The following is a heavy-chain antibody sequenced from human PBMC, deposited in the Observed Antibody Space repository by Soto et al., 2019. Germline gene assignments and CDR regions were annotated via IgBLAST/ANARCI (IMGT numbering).Heavy chain of an antibody. CDR3: ARHSTDDFWSGYCMEV. CDR1: GNSFTRYW. Sequence: GECLTSSYTGYGNSFTRYWIGWVRQMPGKGLEWMGIIYPGDSDTRYSPSFQGQVTISADKSISTAYLQWSSLKASDTAMYYCARHSTDDFWSGYCMEVWGQGTTVTVSS. J-gene: IGHJ6*02. CDR2: IYPGDSDT. V-gene: IGHV5-51*01. D-gene: IGHD3-3*01.